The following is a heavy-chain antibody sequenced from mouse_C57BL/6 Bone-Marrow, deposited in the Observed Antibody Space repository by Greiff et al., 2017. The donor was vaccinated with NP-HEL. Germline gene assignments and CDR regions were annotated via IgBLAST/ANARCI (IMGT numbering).Heavy chain of an antibody. J-gene: IGHJ3*01. CDR1: GFNIKDDY. CDR2: IDPENGDT. CDR3: TTPDYYGSSYGTWFAY. D-gene: IGHD1-1*01. Sequence: VQLKQSGAELVRPGASVKLSCTASGFNIKDDYMHWVKQRPEQGLEWIGWIDPENGDTEYASKFQGKATITADTSSNTAYLQLSSLTSEDTAVYYCTTPDYYGSSYGTWFAYGGQGTLVTVSA. V-gene: IGHV14-4*01.